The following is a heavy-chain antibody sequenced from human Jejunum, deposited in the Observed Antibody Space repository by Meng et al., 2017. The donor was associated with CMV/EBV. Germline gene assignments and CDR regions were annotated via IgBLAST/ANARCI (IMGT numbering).Heavy chain of an antibody. CDR2: IKRKSDGGTT. V-gene: IGHV3-15*07. Sequence: ASGFTFTNAWMNWVRQAPGKGLEWVGLIKRKSDGGTTHYDAPVKGRFTISRDDSKNTLYLQMNSLKTEDTAVYYCTASWGGDGTDYWGQGSLVTVSS. D-gene: IGHD3-16*01. CDR3: TASWGGDGTDY. CDR1: GFTFTNAW. J-gene: IGHJ4*02.